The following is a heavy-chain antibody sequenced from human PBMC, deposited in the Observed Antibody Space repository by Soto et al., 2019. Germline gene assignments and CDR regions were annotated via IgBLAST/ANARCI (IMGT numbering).Heavy chain of an antibody. Sequence: QVQLVQSGAEVKKPGSSVKVSCKASGGTFSSYAISWVRQAPGHGLEWMGGIIPIFGTANYAQKFQGRVTITAEESTSTAYMALSSLRSEDTAVYYCARDSFRVAVRGGPYYYYYFGMEGWGQGTTVTVSS. D-gene: IGHD3-10*01. V-gene: IGHV1-69*01. CDR2: IIPIFGTA. CDR1: GGTFSSYA. J-gene: IGHJ6*02. CDR3: ARDSFRVAVRGGPYYYYYFGMEG.